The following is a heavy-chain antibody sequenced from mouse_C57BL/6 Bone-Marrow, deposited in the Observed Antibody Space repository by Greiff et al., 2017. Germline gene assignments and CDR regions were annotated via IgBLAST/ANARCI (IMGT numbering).Heavy chain of an antibody. J-gene: IGHJ4*01. Sequence: VQLQQPGAELVMPGASVKLSCKASGYTFTSYWMHWVKQRPGQGLEWIGEIDPSDSYTNYNQKFKVKSTLTVDKSSSTAYVQLTSLTSEDSAVYYCAQTAQARYYAMDYWGRGTSVTVSS. D-gene: IGHD3-2*02. V-gene: IGHV1-69*01. CDR3: AQTAQARYYAMDY. CDR1: GYTFTSYW. CDR2: IDPSDSYT.